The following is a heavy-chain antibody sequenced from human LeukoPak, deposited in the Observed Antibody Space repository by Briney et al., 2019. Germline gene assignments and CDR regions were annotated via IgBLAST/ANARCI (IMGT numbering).Heavy chain of an antibody. Sequence: SETLSLTCAVYGGSFNDYYWSWIRHPPGKGLVWIGEINHSGSTNYKPSLKNRVTISVDTSKNQCSLKLSSVIAADTAVYYCARGPQFGELYYMAVWGKGTTVTVSS. CDR1: GGSFNDYY. D-gene: IGHD3-10*01. V-gene: IGHV4-34*01. CDR2: INHSGST. J-gene: IGHJ6*03. CDR3: ARGPQFGELYYMAV.